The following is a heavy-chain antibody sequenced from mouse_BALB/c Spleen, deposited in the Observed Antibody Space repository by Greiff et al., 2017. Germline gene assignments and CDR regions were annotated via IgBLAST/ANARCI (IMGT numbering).Heavy chain of an antibody. V-gene: IGHV5-17*02. J-gene: IGHJ4*01. CDR1: GFTFSSFG. CDR3: ARWYDFGYAMDY. CDR2: ISSGSSTI. Sequence: EVKVVESGGGLVQPGGSRKLSCAASGFTFSSFGMHWVRQAPEKGLEWVAYISSGSSTIYYADTVKGRFTISRDTPKNTLFLQMTSLRSEDTAMYYCARWYDFGYAMDYWGQGTSGTVSS. D-gene: IGHD2-4*01.